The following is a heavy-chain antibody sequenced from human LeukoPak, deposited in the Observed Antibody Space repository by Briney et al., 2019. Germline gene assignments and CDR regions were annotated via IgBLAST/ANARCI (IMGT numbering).Heavy chain of an antibody. CDR3: ARDPPMRYCSSTSCYSYYYYYMDV. CDR2: IYTSGST. V-gene: IGHV4-61*02. CDR1: GGSISSGSYY. Sequence: PSQTLSLTCTVSGGSISSGSYYWSWIRQPAGKGLEWIGRIYTSGSTNYNPSLKSRVTISVDTSKNQFSLKLSSVTAADTAVYYCARDPPMRYCSSTSCYSYYYYYMDVWGKGTTVTVSS. J-gene: IGHJ6*03. D-gene: IGHD2-2*02.